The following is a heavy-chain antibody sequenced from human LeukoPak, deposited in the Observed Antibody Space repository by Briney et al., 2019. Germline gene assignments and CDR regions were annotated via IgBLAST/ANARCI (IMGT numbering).Heavy chain of an antibody. V-gene: IGHV4-34*01. Sequence: PSETLSLTCAVYGGSFSGYYWSWIRQPPGKGLEWIGEINHSGGTNYNPSLKSRVTISVDTSMNQFSLKLSSVTAADTAVYYCARGRPYDSSGYYPDYWGQGTLVTVSS. CDR3: ARGRPYDSSGYYPDY. CDR2: INHSGGT. D-gene: IGHD3-22*01. CDR1: GGSFSGYY. J-gene: IGHJ4*02.